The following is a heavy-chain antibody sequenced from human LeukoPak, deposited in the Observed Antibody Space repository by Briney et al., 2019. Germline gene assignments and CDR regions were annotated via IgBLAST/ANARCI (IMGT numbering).Heavy chain of an antibody. CDR3: ARASSRGTMVRGVFDY. CDR1: GGSISSGGYS. V-gene: IGHV4-30-2*01. CDR2: IYHSGST. D-gene: IGHD3-10*01. Sequence: SQTLSLACAVSGGSISSGGYSWSWIRQPPGKGLEWIGYIYHSGSTYYNPSLKSRVTISVGRSKNQFSLKLSSVTAADTAVYYCARASSRGTMVRGVFDYWGQGTLVTVSS. J-gene: IGHJ4*02.